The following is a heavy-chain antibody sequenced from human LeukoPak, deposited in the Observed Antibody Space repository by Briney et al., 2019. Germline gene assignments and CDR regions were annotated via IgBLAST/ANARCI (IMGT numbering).Heavy chain of an antibody. J-gene: IGHJ4*02. CDR3: ARHDVTGSPENYFDY. Sequence: SETLSLTCTVSGGSISSYYWSWIRQPPGKGLEWIGYTYTSGSTNYNPSLKSRVTISVDTSKNQFSLKLSSVTAADTAVYYCARHDVTGSPENYFDYWGQGTLVTVSS. CDR1: GGSISSYY. CDR2: TYTSGST. D-gene: IGHD1-1*01. V-gene: IGHV4-4*09.